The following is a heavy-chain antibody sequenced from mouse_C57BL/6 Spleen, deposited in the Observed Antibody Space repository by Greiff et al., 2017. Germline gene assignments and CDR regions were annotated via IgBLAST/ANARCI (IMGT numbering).Heavy chain of an antibody. CDR2: ISSGSSTI. V-gene: IGHV5-17*01. J-gene: IGHJ2*01. CDR1: GFTFSDYG. CDR3: ARNPLDD. Sequence: EVKLVESGGGLVKPGGSLKISCAASGFTFSDYGMHWVRQAPEKGLEWVAYISSGSSTIYYADTVKGRFTISRDNAKNTLFLQMTSLRSEDTAMYYCARNPLDDWGQGTTLTVSS.